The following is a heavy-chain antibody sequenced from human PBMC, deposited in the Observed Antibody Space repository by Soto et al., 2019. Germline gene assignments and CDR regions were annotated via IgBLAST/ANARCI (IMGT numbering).Heavy chain of an antibody. V-gene: IGHV4-39*01. Sequence: PSETLSLTCTVSSGSISVTNVFWGWVRQPPGKGLEWIGNVDYSGTVYFSPSLATRVTFHVDTSKNKFSLTLYSVTAADTAVYYCARITGRHLDYWGQGILVTVSS. D-gene: IGHD1-20*01. CDR3: ARITGRHLDY. CDR2: VDYSGTV. CDR1: SGSISVTNVF. J-gene: IGHJ4*02.